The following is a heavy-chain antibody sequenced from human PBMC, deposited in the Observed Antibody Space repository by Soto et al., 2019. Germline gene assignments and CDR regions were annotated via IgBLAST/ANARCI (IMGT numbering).Heavy chain of an antibody. CDR2: IDPSDSYT. D-gene: IGHD3-22*01. Sequence: GQALNLSCTGAGCSFTLYWMSWVRRMPGKGLGWRGRIDPSDSYTNCSPSFEGPVTISADKSISTAYLQWSSLKASDTAMYYCASFLINNYDSSGYYSPAFDIWGQGTMVNVS. J-gene: IGHJ3*02. CDR1: GCSFTLYW. V-gene: IGHV5-10-1*01. CDR3: ASFLINNYDSSGYYSPAFDI.